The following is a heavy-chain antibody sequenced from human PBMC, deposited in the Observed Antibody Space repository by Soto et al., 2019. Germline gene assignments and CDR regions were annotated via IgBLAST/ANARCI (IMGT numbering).Heavy chain of an antibody. D-gene: IGHD5-18*01. J-gene: IGHJ4*02. CDR2: INPNSGGT. CDR1: GYTFTGYY. V-gene: IGHV1-2*04. Sequence: ASVKVSCKASGYTFTGYYMHWVRQAPGQGLEWMGWINPNSGGTNYAQKFQGWVTMTRDTSISTAYMELSRLRSDDTAVYYCASAAGGDTAMAFDYWGQGTLVTVSS. CDR3: ASAAGGDTAMAFDY.